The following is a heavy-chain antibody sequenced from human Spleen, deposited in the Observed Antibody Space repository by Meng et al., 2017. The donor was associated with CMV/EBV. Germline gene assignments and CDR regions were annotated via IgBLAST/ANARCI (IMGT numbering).Heavy chain of an antibody. J-gene: IGHJ4*02. Sequence: LSLTCVASGFTFSDHYMGWIRQAPGKGLEWLSYIASSGYTIYYADSVKGRFTVSRDNAKNSLYLQMNSLRAEDTAVYYCASSGRWLQLFDYWGQGTLVTVSS. CDR1: GFTFSDHY. CDR3: ASSGRWLQLFDY. V-gene: IGHV3-11*04. CDR2: IASSGYTI. D-gene: IGHD5-24*01.